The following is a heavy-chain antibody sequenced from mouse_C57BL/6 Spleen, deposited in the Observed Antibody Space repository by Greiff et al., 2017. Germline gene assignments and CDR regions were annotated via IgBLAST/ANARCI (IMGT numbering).Heavy chain of an antibody. V-gene: IGHV2-6-1*01. CDR3: ARHTDGYYFDY. CDR1: GFSFTSYG. J-gene: IGHJ2*01. Sequence: VQGVESGPGLVAPSQSLSITCTVSGFSFTSYGVNWVRQTPGNGLEWMGEIWSDGSTTYNSALKSRLAISNDNSTSQCFLKMHSRQTDDTAIYYCARHTDGYYFDYWGQGTTLTVSS. D-gene: IGHD2-3*01. CDR2: IWSDGST.